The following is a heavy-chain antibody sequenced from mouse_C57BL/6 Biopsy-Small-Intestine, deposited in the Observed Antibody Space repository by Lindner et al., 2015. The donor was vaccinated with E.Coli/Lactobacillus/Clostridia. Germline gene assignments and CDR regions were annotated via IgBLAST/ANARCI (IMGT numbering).Heavy chain of an antibody. CDR2: ISANSGST. CDR3: ARDRDYYFES. V-gene: IGHV1-55*01. J-gene: IGHJ2*01. D-gene: IGHD3-2*01. Sequence: SVKVSCKASGYTFTINGISWVRQAPGQGLEWMGWISANSGSTIYAQNLQGRVTMTTDTSTTTAHMELRSLRSDDTAVYYCARDRDYYFESWGRGTLVTVSS. CDR1: GYTFTING.